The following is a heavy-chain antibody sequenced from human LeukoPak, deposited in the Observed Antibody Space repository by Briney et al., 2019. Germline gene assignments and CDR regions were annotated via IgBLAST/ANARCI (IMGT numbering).Heavy chain of an antibody. CDR2: IRYDGTNK. CDR1: GFTFSSYG. V-gene: IGHV3-30*02. Sequence: PGGSLRLSCAASGFTFSSYGMQWVRQAPGKGLDWVAFIRYDGTNKYYADSLKGRFTISRDNSKNTLYLQMNSLRAEDTAVYYCAKDVLGYCSSTSCSRDDAFDIWGQGTMVTVSS. D-gene: IGHD2-2*01. CDR3: AKDVLGYCSSTSCSRDDAFDI. J-gene: IGHJ3*02.